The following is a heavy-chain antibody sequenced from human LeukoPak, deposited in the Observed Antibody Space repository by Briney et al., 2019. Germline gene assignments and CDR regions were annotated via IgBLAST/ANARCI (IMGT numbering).Heavy chain of an antibody. D-gene: IGHD3-22*01. CDR3: ARFLAADTSSGYYYAPSYYYYGMDV. CDR2: INHSGST. J-gene: IGHJ6*02. V-gene: IGHV4-34*01. Sequence: SETLSLTCAVYGGSFSGYYWSWIRQPPGKGLEWIGEINHSGSTNYNPSLKSRVTISVDTSKNQFSLKLSSVTAADTAVYYCARFLAADTSSGYYYAPSYYYYGMDVWGQGTTVTVSS. CDR1: GGSFSGYY.